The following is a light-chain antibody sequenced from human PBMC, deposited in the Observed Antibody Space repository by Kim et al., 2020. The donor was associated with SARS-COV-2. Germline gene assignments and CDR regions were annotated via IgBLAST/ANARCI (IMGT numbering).Light chain of an antibody. V-gene: IGLV3-25*03. CDR1: ALPKQF. CDR3: QSADISGTSWI. CDR2: RDK. Sequence: SPGQTARSTCSGEALPKQFGYWYQQRPGRAPILVLYRDKERPSWIPERFSGSRSGTTLTLTITGVQTEDEADYFCQSADISGTSWIFGGGTQLTVL. J-gene: IGLJ2*01.